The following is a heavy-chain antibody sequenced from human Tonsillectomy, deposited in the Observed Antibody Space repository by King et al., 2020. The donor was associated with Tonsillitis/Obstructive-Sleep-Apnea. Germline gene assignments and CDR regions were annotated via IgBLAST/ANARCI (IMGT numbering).Heavy chain of an antibody. CDR1: GFTFDDYG. CDR3: ARAQVAYYDFWSGYNDY. CDR2: INWNGGST. D-gene: IGHD3-3*01. Sequence: VQLVESGGGVVRPGGSLRLSCAASGFTFDDYGMSWVRQAPGKGLEWVSGINWNGGSTGYADSVKGRFTISRDNAKNSLYLQMNSLRAEDTALYYCARAQVAYYDFWSGYNDYWGQGTLVTVSS. V-gene: IGHV3-20*04. J-gene: IGHJ4*02.